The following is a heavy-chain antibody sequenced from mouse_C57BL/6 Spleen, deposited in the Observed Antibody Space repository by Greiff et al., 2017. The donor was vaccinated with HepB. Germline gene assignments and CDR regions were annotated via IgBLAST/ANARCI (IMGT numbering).Heavy chain of an antibody. CDR1: GYTFTSYW. J-gene: IGHJ2*01. V-gene: IGHV1-64*01. Sequence: VQLQQPGAELVKPGASVKLSCKASGYTFTSYWMHWVKQRPGQGLEWIGMIHPNSGSTNYNEKFKSKATLTVDKSSSTAYMQLSSLTSEDSAVYYCAGGYDVRENFDYWGQGTTLTVSS. D-gene: IGHD2-2*01. CDR2: IHPNSGST. CDR3: AGGYDVRENFDY.